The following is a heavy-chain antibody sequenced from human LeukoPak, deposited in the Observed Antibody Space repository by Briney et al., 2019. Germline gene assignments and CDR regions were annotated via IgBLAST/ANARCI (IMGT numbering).Heavy chain of an antibody. CDR1: GYTFTTYD. J-gene: IGHJ4*02. CDR2: MNPNSGYT. V-gene: IGHV1-8*03. CDR3: ARVAGSIDY. Sequence: ATVKVSCKASGYTFTTYDINWVRQATGQGLEWMGWMNPNSGYTGYAQKFQGRVTITRDTSISTAYMELSSLRSEDTAVYYCARVAGSIDYWGQGTLVTVSS. D-gene: IGHD6-19*01.